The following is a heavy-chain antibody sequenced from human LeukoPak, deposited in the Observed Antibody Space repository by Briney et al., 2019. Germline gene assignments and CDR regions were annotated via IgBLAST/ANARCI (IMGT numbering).Heavy chain of an antibody. Sequence: GGSLRLSCAASGFTFSSYAMTWVRQAPGKGLEWVAGISDNGGSTKYADSVKGRFTISRDNPKNTLYLQMNSLRAEDTAVYFCAKRGVVIRVILVGFHKEAYYFESWGQGALVTVSS. J-gene: IGHJ4*02. CDR2: ISDNGGST. CDR3: AKRGVVIRVILVGFHKEAYYFES. V-gene: IGHV3-23*01. D-gene: IGHD3/OR15-3a*01. CDR1: GFTFSSYA.